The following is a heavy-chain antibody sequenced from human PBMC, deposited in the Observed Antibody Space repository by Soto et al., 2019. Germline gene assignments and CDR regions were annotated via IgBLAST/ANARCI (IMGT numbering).Heavy chain of an antibody. V-gene: IGHV5-51*01. J-gene: IGHJ4*02. Sequence: GVSLKIPSQCAGDSSTSYWSGLVRKMPGKGLEWMGIIYLDASDTRYSPSFQGQVTISADKSISTAYLQWSSLKTSDTAMYYCARQFDTSGCYDYWGQRSLVSGSS. D-gene: IGHD6-19*01. CDR2: IYLDASDT. CDR3: ARQFDTSGCYDY. CDR1: GDSSTSYW.